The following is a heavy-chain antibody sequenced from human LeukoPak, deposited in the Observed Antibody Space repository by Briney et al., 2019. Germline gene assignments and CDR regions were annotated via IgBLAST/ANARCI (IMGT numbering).Heavy chain of an antibody. CDR3: ARVAAKTVDY. J-gene: IGHJ4*02. V-gene: IGHV4-59*12. CDR2: ISYSGSL. D-gene: IGHD2-15*01. Sequence: PSETLSLTCTVSGDSISSYYWSWIRQPPGKGLEWIGYISYSGSLNYNPSLKSRVTISVDTSNNQFSLKLTSVTAADTAVYYCARVAAKTVDYWGQGTLVTVSS. CDR1: GDSISSYY.